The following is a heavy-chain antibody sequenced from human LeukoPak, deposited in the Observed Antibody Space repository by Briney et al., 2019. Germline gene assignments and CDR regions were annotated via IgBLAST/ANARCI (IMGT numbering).Heavy chain of an antibody. CDR1: GYTFTSYG. CDR2: ISAYNGNT. CDR3: ARAPDYDILTGYYIRFDP. V-gene: IGHV1-18*01. Sequence: ASVKVSCKASGYTFTSYGISWVRQAPGQGLEWMGWISAYNGNTNYAQKLQGRVTMTTDTSTSTACMELRSLRSDDTAVYYCARAPDYDILTGYYIRFDPWGQGTLVTVSS. J-gene: IGHJ5*02. D-gene: IGHD3-9*01.